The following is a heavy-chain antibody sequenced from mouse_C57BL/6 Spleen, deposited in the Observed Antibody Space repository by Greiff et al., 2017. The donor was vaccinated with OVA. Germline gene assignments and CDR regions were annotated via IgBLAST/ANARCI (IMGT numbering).Heavy chain of an antibody. CDR2: IYPRSGNT. D-gene: IGHD1-1*01. J-gene: IGHJ4*01. Sequence: VKLMESGAELARPGASVKLSCKASGYTFTSYGISWVKQRTGQGLEWIGEIYPRSGNTYYNEKFKGKATLTADKSSSTAYMELRSLTSEDSAVYFCARGPYGSSYGYAMDYWGQGTSVTVSS. CDR1: GYTFTSYG. CDR3: ARGPYGSSYGYAMDY. V-gene: IGHV1-81*01.